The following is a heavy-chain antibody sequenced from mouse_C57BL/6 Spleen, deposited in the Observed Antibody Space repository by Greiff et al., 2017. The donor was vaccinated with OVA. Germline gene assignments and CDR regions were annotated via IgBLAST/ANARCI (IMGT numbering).Heavy chain of an antibody. D-gene: IGHD1-1*01. V-gene: IGHV5-6*01. CDR3: ARHYGSSPYWYIDV. J-gene: IGHJ1*03. Sequence: EVKLVESGGDLVKPGGSLKLSCAASGFTFSSYGMSWVRQTPDKRLEWVATISSGGSYTYYPDSVKGRFTISRDNAKNTLYLQMSSLKSEDTAMYYGARHYGSSPYWYIDVWGTGTTVTVAS. CDR1: GFTFSSYG. CDR2: ISSGGSYT.